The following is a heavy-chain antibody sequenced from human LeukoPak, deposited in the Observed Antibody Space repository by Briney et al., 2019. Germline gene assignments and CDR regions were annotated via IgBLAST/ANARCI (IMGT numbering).Heavy chain of an antibody. Sequence: SETLSLTCTVSTDSISSYYWGWIRQPPGKGLEYIGYIYYSGTTNYTPSLKSRVTISVDTSRNQFSLTLSSVTAADTAVYYCARLSYYYNSGVYYHYYFDFWGQGTLVTVSS. V-gene: IGHV4-59*08. CDR3: ARLSYYYNSGVYYHYYFDF. CDR2: IYYSGTT. J-gene: IGHJ4*02. CDR1: TDSISSYY. D-gene: IGHD3-22*01.